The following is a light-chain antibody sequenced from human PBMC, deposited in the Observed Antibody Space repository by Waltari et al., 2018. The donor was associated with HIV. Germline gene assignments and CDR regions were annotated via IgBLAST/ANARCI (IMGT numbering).Light chain of an antibody. Sequence: QSALTQPASVSGSPGQSITISCTGTSSDVGTYNLVSWYQHHPGKAPKLIIYEVNNRPSGVSNRFSCSKSGNTAALTISGLQAEDEADYYCCSYAGSSSLVFGGGTKLTVL. CDR2: EVN. V-gene: IGLV2-23*02. CDR3: CSYAGSSSLV. CDR1: SSDVGTYNL. J-gene: IGLJ3*02.